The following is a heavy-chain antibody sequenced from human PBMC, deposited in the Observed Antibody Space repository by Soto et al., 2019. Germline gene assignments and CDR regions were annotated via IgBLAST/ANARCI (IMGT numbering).Heavy chain of an antibody. J-gene: IGHJ5*02. V-gene: IGHV1-69*13. CDR3: ARDGPTVATVGGPWFDP. Sequence: ASVKVSCKASGGTFTSYAISWVRQAPGQGLEWMGGIIPIFGTANYAQKFQGRVTITADGSTSTAYMERSSLRSEDTAVYYCARDGPTVATVGGPWFDPWGQGTLVTVSS. D-gene: IGHD5-12*01. CDR2: IIPIFGTA. CDR1: GGTFTSYA.